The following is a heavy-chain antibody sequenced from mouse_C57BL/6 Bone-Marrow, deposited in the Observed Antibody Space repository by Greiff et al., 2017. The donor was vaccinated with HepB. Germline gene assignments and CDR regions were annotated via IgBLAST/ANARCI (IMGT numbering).Heavy chain of an antibody. V-gene: IGHV1-26*01. D-gene: IGHD1-1*01. CDR3: ARMDAYGSGYVGAMDY. J-gene: IGHJ4*01. Sequence: VQLQQSGPELVKPGASVKISCKASGYTFTDYYMNWVKQSHGKSLEWIGDINPNNGGTSYNQKFKGKATLTVDKSSSTAYMELRSLTSEDSAVYYCARMDAYGSGYVGAMDYWGQGTTVTVSS. CDR1: GYTFTDYY. CDR2: INPNNGGT.